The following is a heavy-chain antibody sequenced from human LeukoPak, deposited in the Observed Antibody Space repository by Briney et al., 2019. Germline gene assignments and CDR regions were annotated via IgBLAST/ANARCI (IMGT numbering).Heavy chain of an antibody. CDR1: GFTFDGYA. V-gene: IGHV3-9*01. D-gene: IGHD3-22*01. J-gene: IGHJ4*02. CDR3: TKDSLRSYYGGPFDY. Sequence: PGRSLRLSCAASGFTFDGYAMHWVRQAPGKGLEWVSGISWNSGSIGYADSVKGRFTISRDNAKNSLYLQMNSLRAEDTALYYCTKDSLRSYYGGPFDYWGQGTLVTVSS. CDR2: ISWNSGSI.